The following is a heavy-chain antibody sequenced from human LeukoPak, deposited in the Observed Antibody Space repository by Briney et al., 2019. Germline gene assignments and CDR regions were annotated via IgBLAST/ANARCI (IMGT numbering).Heavy chain of an antibody. CDR1: GFTFNSYW. J-gene: IGHJ4*02. CDR2: ISSGGGDT. Sequence: GGSLRLSCAASGFTFNSYWMSWVRQAPGKGLEWVSAISSGGGDTYYADSVKGRFTISRDNSKNILYLQMDSLRAEDTAVYYCAKRISWYGTVDYWGQGTLVTVSS. V-gene: IGHV3-23*01. D-gene: IGHD6-13*01. CDR3: AKRISWYGTVDY.